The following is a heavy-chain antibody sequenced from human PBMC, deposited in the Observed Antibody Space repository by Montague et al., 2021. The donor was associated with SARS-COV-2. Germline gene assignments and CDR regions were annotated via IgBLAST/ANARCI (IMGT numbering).Heavy chain of an antibody. D-gene: IGHD2-2*01. CDR3: ATERVVVRAASTMVAFDL. V-gene: IGHV4-34*01. J-gene: IGHJ3*01. Sequence: SETLSLTCAVYGGSFSGYYCSWLRQSPRSGLEWIGEIKHSGTANYNPSLKSRVSISVDTSKNKFALKLTSVTAADTAMYYCATERVVVRAASTMVAFDLWGQGTLVTVSS. CDR2: IKHSGTA. CDR1: GGSFSGYY.